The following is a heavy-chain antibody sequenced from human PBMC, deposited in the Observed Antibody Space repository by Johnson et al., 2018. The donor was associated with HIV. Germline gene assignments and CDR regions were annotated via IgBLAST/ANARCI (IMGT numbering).Heavy chain of an antibody. Sequence: VQLVESGGGLVQPGGSLRLSCAASGFTVSSNYMSWVRQAPGKGLEWVSAIYSGASTYYADSVKGRFTISRDNSKNTLYLQMNSLRAEDTAVYYCARAIGNWDAFDIWGQGTMVTVSS. CDR3: ARAIGNWDAFDI. J-gene: IGHJ3*02. CDR1: GFTVSSNY. CDR2: IYSGAST. D-gene: IGHD7-27*01. V-gene: IGHV3-66*02.